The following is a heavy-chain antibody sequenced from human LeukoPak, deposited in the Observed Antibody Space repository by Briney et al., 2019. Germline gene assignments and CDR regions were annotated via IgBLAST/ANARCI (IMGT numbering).Heavy chain of an antibody. CDR3: AREGMVATFDY. J-gene: IGHJ4*02. Sequence: PGGSLRLSCAASGFTFRDYHMSWIRQAPGKGLEWVSSISSSSSYIYYADSVKGRFTISRDKAKNSLYLQMNSLRAEDTAIYYCAREGMVATFDYWGQGTLVTVSS. V-gene: IGHV3-11*06. D-gene: IGHD5-12*01. CDR1: GFTFRDYH. CDR2: ISSSSSYI.